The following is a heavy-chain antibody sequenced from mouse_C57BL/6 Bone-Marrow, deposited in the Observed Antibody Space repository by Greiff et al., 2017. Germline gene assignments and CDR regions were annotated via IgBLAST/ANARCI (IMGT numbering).Heavy chain of an antibody. V-gene: IGHV5-17*01. J-gene: IGHJ3*01. CDR2: ISSGSSTI. D-gene: IGHD2-5*01. Sequence: EVQVVESGGGLVKPGGSLKLSCAASGFTFSDYGMHWVRQAPEQGLEWVAYISSGSSTIYYADTVKGRFTISRDNAKNTLFLQMTSRRSEDTAMYYGARRYSNYGAWFAYWGQGTLVTVSA. CDR1: GFTFSDYG. CDR3: ARRYSNYGAWFAY.